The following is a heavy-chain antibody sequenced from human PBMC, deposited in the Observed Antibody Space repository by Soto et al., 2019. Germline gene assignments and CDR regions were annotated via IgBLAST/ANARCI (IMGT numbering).Heavy chain of an antibody. CDR2: IVPMFGTT. CDR1: GGTFTNFA. V-gene: IGHV1-69*01. D-gene: IGHD1-20*01. CDR3: ARVALSGIMMGGVDS. Sequence: QVQLVQSGAEVRRPGSSVKISCKASGGTFTNFAISWVRQAPGQGLELVGGIVPMFGTTHYPQEFQGRVTVTADESTRTASMDLHGLISADTAIYYCARVALSGIMMGGVDSWGQGTQVTVSS. J-gene: IGHJ4*02.